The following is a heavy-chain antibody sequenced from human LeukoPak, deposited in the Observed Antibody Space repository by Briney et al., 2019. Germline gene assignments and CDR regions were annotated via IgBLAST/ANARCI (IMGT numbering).Heavy chain of an antibody. Sequence: ASVKVSCKASGGTFSSYAISWVRQAPGQGLEWMGGIIPIFGTANYAQKFQGRVTITTDESTSTAYMELSSLRSEDTAVYYCARDGGYCSGTSCWFDPWGQGTLVTVSS. CDR2: IIPIFGTA. CDR3: ARDGGYCSGTSCWFDP. D-gene: IGHD2-2*01. V-gene: IGHV1-69*05. CDR1: GGTFSSYA. J-gene: IGHJ5*02.